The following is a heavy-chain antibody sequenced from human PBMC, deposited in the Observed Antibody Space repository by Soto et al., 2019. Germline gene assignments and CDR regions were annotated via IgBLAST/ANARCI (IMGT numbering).Heavy chain of an antibody. Sequence: VQLVESGGGVVQPGRSLRLSREASGFTFDDYAMHWVRQAPGKGLEWVSGISWNSGSIGYGDSVKGRFTISRDNAKNSLYLEMNSLRPEDTAFYFCAKETQSNLGTGGFDHWGQGILLSVSS. CDR3: AKETQSNLGTGGFDH. D-gene: IGHD7-27*01. CDR1: GFTFDDYA. V-gene: IGHV3-9*01. J-gene: IGHJ4*02. CDR2: ISWNSGSI.